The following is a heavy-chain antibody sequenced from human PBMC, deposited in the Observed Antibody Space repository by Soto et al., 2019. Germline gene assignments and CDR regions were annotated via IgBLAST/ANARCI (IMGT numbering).Heavy chain of an antibody. D-gene: IGHD5-12*01. J-gene: IGHJ5*02. V-gene: IGHV4-30-4*01. CDR3: TRFGSMNGYNYEIGGNNYFDP. CDR2: MHYSGSA. CDR1: IVSITIREYY. Sequence: QTLSLTSTVSIVSITIREYYWRWVRHPPGKGLEGSGHMHYSGSAYYNFSLKSRLSMSVDTSKNLVTLHLSSVTAADTAVYYCTRFGSMNGYNYEIGGNNYFDPWGQGTLVTVSS.